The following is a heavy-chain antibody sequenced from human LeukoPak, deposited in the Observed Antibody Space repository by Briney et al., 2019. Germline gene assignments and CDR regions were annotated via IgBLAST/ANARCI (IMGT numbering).Heavy chain of an antibody. V-gene: IGHV1-24*01. CDR3: ATRRPPTSIVAVPAAIGWFDP. Sequence: ASVKVSCKVSGYTLTELSMHWVRQAPGKGLEWMGGFDPEDGETIYAQKFQGRVTMTEDTSTDTAYMELSSLRSEDTAVYYCATRRPPTSIVAVPAAIGWFDPWGQGTLVTVSS. J-gene: IGHJ5*02. CDR2: FDPEDGET. CDR1: GYTLTELS. D-gene: IGHD2-2*02.